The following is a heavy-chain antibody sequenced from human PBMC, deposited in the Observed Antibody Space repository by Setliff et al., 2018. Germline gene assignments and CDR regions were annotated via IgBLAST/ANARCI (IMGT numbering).Heavy chain of an antibody. J-gene: IGHJ4*02. CDR1: GHTFITFG. CDR3: AYDSSGYYPGY. CDR2: ISAYSDDT. D-gene: IGHD3-22*01. Sequence: ASVKVSCKASGHTFITFGISWVRQAPGQGLEWMGWISAYSDDTKYAEKFQGIVTMTMDTSTGTAYMELRSSRSDDTAVYICAYDSSGYYPGYWGQGTLVTVSS. V-gene: IGHV1-18*01.